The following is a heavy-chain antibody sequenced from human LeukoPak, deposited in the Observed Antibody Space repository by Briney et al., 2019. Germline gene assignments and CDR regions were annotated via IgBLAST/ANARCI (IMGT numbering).Heavy chain of an antibody. V-gene: IGHV1-2*06. CDR3: ARDRDGDGYNFGY. D-gene: IGHD5-24*01. CDR2: INPNSGGT. Sequence: ASVKVSCKASGGTFSSYAISWVRQAPGQGLEWMGRINPNSGGTNYAQKFQGRVTMTRDTSISTAYMELSRLRSDDTAVYYCARDRDGDGYNFGYWGQGTLVTVSS. CDR1: GGTFSSYA. J-gene: IGHJ4*02.